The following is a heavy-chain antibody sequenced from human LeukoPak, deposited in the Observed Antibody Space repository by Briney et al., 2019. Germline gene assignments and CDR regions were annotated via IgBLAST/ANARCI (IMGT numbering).Heavy chain of an antibody. CDR3: ARAGDGLNDAFDI. CDR1: GYTFTGYY. V-gene: IGHV1-2*06. Sequence: ASVKVSCKASGYTFTGYYMNWVRQAPGQGLEWMGRINPNSGGTNYAQKFQGGVTMTRDTSISTAYMELSRLRSDDTAVYYCARAGDGLNDAFDIWGQGTMVTVSS. CDR2: INPNSGGT. D-gene: IGHD5-24*01. J-gene: IGHJ3*02.